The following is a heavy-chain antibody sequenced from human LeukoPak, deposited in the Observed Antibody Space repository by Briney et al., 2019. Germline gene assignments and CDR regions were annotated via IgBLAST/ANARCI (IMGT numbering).Heavy chain of an antibody. J-gene: IGHJ4*02. CDR2: TYYSERT. V-gene: IGHV4-59*04. Sequence: PSETLSLTCTVSGGSISTYYWSWIRQPPGLGLEWIGSTYYSERTYYNPSIKSRVTFSVDTSKTQFSLNLNSQTAADTTVYYCARHPSIFRPIRDFEWFRASPPDYWGQGTLVTVSS. D-gene: IGHD3-9*01. CDR1: GGSISTYY. CDR3: ARHPSIFRPIRDFEWFRASPPDY.